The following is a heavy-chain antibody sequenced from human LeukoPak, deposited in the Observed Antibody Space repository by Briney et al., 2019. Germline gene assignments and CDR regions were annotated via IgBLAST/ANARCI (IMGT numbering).Heavy chain of an antibody. V-gene: IGHV4-34*01. J-gene: IGHJ3*01. D-gene: IGHD6-6*01. Sequence: PSETLSLTCAVYGGPFTGYFWSWIRQPPGKGLEWIGEINHGGSINYSPSLKSRVTISRDTSKNQFSLNLYSVTAADTAVYYCAKVYSSSSRDSFDVWGPGTMVTVSS. CDR3: AKVYSSSSRDSFDV. CDR2: INHGGSI. CDR1: GGPFTGYF.